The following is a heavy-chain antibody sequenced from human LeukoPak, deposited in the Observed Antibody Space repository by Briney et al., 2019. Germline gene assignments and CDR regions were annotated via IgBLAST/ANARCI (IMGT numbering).Heavy chain of an antibody. CDR3: ARGRRRCSSTSCYISSSWSDP. CDR1: GGSFSGYY. D-gene: IGHD2-2*02. J-gene: IGHJ5*02. V-gene: IGHV4-34*01. CDR2: INHSGST. Sequence: SETLSLTCAVYGGSFSGYYWSWIRQPPGKGLEWIGEINHSGSTNYNPSLKSRVTISVDTSKNQFSLKLSSVTAADTAVYYCARGRRRCSSTSCYISSSWSDPWGQGTLVTVSS.